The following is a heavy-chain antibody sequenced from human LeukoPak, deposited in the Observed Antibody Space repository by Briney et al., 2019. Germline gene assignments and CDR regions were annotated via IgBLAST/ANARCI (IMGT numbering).Heavy chain of an antibody. V-gene: IGHV1-18*01. CDR2: ISAYNGNT. CDR1: GYTFTSYG. CDR3: ARDHLGYYDSSGYYSVY. J-gene: IGHJ4*02. D-gene: IGHD3-22*01. Sequence: ASVNVSCKASGYTFTSYGISWVRQAPGQGLEWMGWISAYNGNTNYAQKLQGRVTMTTDTSTSTAYMELRSLRSDDTAVYYCARDHLGYYDSSGYYSVYWGQGTLVTVSS.